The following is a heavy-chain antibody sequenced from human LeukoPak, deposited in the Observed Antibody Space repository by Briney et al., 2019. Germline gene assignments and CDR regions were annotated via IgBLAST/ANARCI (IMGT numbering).Heavy chain of an antibody. CDR3: ASGLCSGISCYSPDY. Sequence: PGGSLRLSCVASGFTFSDYVMHWVRQAPGKGLEWVAIISYDGRNAYYADAVKGHLTISRDNSKNTLYAQLNSLRTEDTAVYFCASGLCSGISCYSPDYWGQGTLVTVSS. CDR2: ISYDGRNA. CDR1: GFTFSDYV. J-gene: IGHJ4*02. V-gene: IGHV3-30*03. D-gene: IGHD2-15*01.